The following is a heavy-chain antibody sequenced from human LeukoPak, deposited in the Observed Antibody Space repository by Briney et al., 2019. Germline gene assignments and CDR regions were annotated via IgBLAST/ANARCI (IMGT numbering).Heavy chain of an antibody. Sequence: GGSLRLSCAASGFTFSSYWMTWVRQAPGKGLEWVAHINQDGSEKYYVDSVKGRFTISRDNAENSLYLQLNSLRAEDTAVYYCARVPGWPPPFDCWGQGTLVTVSS. CDR2: INQDGSEK. J-gene: IGHJ4*02. CDR1: GFTFSSYW. V-gene: IGHV3-7*01. CDR3: ARVPGWPPPFDC. D-gene: IGHD2-15*01.